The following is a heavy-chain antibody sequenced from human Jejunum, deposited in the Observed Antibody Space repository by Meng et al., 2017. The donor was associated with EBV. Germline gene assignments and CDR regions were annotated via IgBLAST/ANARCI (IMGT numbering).Heavy chain of an antibody. D-gene: IGHD3-10*01. V-gene: IGHV4-59*01. Sequence: QVQLEESGPGLVKPSETLSLTCIVSGDSIKNYDWRWIRQPPGKGLEWIGYIFYTGSTNYSPSLKSRLTISIDTSNNQFSLRLTSVTAADTAVYYCARGSVSATRGGMDVWGQGTTVTVSS. CDR3: ARGSVSATRGGMDV. J-gene: IGHJ6*02. CDR2: IFYTGST. CDR1: GDSIKNYD.